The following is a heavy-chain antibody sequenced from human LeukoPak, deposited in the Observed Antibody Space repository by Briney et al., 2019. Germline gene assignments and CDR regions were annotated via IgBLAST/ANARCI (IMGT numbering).Heavy chain of an antibody. Sequence: PGGSLRLSCSASGFTFRRYAMSWVRQAPGKGLEWVSAVSGSGGGSYYADSVNGRFTMSRDNSKNTVDLQMNSLRVEDTAVYYCAKAASLTGYYFDNWGQGTLVIVSS. CDR2: VSGSGGGS. CDR1: GFTFRRYA. CDR3: AKAASLTGYYFDN. D-gene: IGHD3-9*01. V-gene: IGHV3-23*01. J-gene: IGHJ4*02.